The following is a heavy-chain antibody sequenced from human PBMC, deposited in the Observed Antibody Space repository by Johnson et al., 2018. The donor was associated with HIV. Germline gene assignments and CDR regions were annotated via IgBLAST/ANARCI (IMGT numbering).Heavy chain of an antibody. CDR3: AKERKIDYGDYRKNDAFDI. CDR2: ISWNSGSI. Sequence: VQLVESGGGLGQPGRSLRLSCAASGFTFDDYAMHWVRQAPGKGLEWVSGISWNSGSIGYADSVTGRFTISSDNAKNSLYLQMNSLRAEDTALYYCAKERKIDYGDYRKNDAFDIWGQGTMVTVSS. V-gene: IGHV3-9*01. D-gene: IGHD4-17*01. J-gene: IGHJ3*02. CDR1: GFTFDDYA.